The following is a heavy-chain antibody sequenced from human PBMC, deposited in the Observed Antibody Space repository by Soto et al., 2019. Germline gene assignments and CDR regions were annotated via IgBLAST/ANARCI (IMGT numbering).Heavy chain of an antibody. Sequence: QVQLQESGPGLVRPSQTLSLTCTVSGGSITNGDYYWNWIRQHPGKGLEWIGYINYRGTTFYNPSIKSRVFISVETSKNQLSLNLSPVTAADTAVYFCARDAPGEAPYWGQGTLVTVSS. J-gene: IGHJ4*02. V-gene: IGHV4-31*03. CDR2: INYRGTT. D-gene: IGHD2-2*01. CDR1: GGSITNGDYY. CDR3: ARDAPGEAPY.